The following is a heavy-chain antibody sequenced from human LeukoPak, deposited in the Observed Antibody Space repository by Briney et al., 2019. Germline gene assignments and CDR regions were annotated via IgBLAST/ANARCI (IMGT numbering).Heavy chain of an antibody. J-gene: IGHJ2*01. Sequence: PSETLSLTCAVYGGSFSGYYWSWIRQPPGKGLEWIGEINHSGSTNYNPSLKSRVTISVDTSKSQFSLKLSSVTAADTAVYYCARDAGATSTNWYFDLWGRGTLVTVSS. CDR3: ARDAGATSTNWYFDL. V-gene: IGHV4-34*01. D-gene: IGHD1-26*01. CDR2: INHSGST. CDR1: GGSFSGYY.